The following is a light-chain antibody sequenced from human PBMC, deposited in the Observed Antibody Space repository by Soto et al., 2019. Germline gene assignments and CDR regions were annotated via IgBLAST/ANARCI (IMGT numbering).Light chain of an antibody. CDR1: ESVSSC. CDR2: DAS. V-gene: IGKV3-11*01. CDR3: QQRSNSPLS. Sequence: EIVLTQSPITLSLSPGERATLSCRASESVSSCLAWYQQKPGQAPRLLIYDASNRATGIPARFSGSGSETDFNLTVSSLEPEDFAVYYCQQRSNSPLSFGGGTKVEI. J-gene: IGKJ4*01.